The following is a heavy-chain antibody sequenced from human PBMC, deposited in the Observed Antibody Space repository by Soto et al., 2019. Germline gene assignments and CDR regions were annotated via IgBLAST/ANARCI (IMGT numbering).Heavy chain of an antibody. CDR3: AKSSLGDHYGMDV. CDR1: GFTFSSFA. J-gene: IGHJ6*02. Sequence: TGGSLRLSCAASGFTFSSFAMTWVRQAPGKGLEWVSVISDSGGGPYYADSVKGRFTISRDNSKNTLYLQLNSLRAEDTAVYYCAKSSLGDHYGMDVWGQGTTVTVSS. CDR2: ISDSGGGP. D-gene: IGHD6-6*01. V-gene: IGHV3-23*01.